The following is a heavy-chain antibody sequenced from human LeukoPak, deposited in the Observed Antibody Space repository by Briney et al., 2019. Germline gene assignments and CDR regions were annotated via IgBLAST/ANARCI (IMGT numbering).Heavy chain of an antibody. D-gene: IGHD2-2*01. CDR3: TTARPLPRCSSTSCYFSIAFDI. Sequence: TGGSLRLSCAASGFTFSNAWMSWVRQAPGKGLEWVGRIKSKTDGGTTDYAAPVKGRFTISRDDSKNTLYLQMNSLKTEDTAVYYCTTARPLPRCSSTSCYFSIAFDIWGQGTMVTVSS. V-gene: IGHV3-15*01. CDR2: IKSKTDGGTT. J-gene: IGHJ3*02. CDR1: GFTFSNAW.